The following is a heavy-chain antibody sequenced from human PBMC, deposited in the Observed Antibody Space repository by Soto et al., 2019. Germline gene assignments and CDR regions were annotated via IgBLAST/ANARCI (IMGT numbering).Heavy chain of an antibody. J-gene: IGHJ4*02. V-gene: IGHV4-4*02. D-gene: IGHD3-10*01. Sequence: VQLRESGPGQVKTSGTLSLTCAVSGGSMKTTNWWSWVRQPQAKGLEWIGEVFHSGITRYNPSLKRRATVSVDTSKNQFFLNLASVTAADTAVYYCTKDEAGSPFRYWGQGALVTVSS. CDR1: GGSMKTTNW. CDR2: VFHSGIT. CDR3: TKDEAGSPFRY.